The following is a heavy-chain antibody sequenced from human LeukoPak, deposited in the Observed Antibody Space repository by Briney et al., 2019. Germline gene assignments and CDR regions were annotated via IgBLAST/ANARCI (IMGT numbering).Heavy chain of an antibody. D-gene: IGHD4-11*01. CDR2: ISWNSGSI. CDR1: GFTFDDYA. J-gene: IGHJ2*01. Sequence: SLRLSCAASGFTFDDYAMHWVRQAPGKGLEWVSGISWNSGSIGYADSVKGRFTISRDNAKNSLYLQMNSLRAEDTAVYYCARRTVTDRYWYFDLWGRGTLVSVSS. CDR3: ARRTVTDRYWYFDL. V-gene: IGHV3-9*01.